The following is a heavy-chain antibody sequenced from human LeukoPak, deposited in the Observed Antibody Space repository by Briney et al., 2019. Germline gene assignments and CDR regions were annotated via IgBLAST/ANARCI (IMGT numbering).Heavy chain of an antibody. D-gene: IGHD6-19*01. Sequence: GGSLRLSCAASGFTFSSYAMSWVRQAPGKGLEWVSSISSSGGTTYYADSVKGRFTISRDNSKNTLYLQMNSLRAEDTAVYYCARRQTAGYSSDWYYVINVDCWGQGTLVTVSS. CDR2: ISSSGGTT. CDR1: GFTFSSYA. J-gene: IGHJ4*02. CDR3: ARRQTAGYSSDWYYVINVDC. V-gene: IGHV3-23*01.